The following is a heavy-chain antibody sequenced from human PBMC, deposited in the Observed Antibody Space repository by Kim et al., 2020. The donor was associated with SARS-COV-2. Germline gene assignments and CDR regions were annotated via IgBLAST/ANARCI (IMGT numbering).Heavy chain of an antibody. V-gene: IGHV1-69*04. J-gene: IGHJ3*02. CDR3: ARDRSGSFAFDI. Sequence: SYGQKFQGRVTITADKSTSTAYMELSSLRSEDTAVYYCARDRSGSFAFDIWGQGTMVTVSS.